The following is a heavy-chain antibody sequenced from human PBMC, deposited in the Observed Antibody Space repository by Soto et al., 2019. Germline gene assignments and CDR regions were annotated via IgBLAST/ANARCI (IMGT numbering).Heavy chain of an antibody. V-gene: IGHV4-61*01. CDR3: ARGSPSSTRLGWFDP. CDR1: GGSFKSGSYS. CDR2: VYHTGRT. J-gene: IGHJ5*02. D-gene: IGHD2-2*01. Sequence: PSETLSLTCTVSGGSFKSGSYSWSWIRQPPGKGLEWIGYVYHTGRTSYNPSLKSRVSISMDTSKNQFSLNLDSVTAADTAVYYYARGSPSSTRLGWFDPWGLGTLVTVS.